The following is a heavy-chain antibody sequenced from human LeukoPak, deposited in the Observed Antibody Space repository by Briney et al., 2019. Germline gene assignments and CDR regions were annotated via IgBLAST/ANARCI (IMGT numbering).Heavy chain of an antibody. CDR3: ARVIVVVITGVRYNWFDP. D-gene: IGHD3-22*01. CDR2: MNPNSGNT. CDR1: GYTFTSYD. Sequence: GASVKVSCKASGYTFTSYDINWVRQATGQGLEWMGWMNPNSGNTGYAQKFQGRVTMTRNTSISTAYMELSSLRSEDTAVYYCARVIVVVITGVRYNWFDPWGQGTLVTVSS. V-gene: IGHV1-8*01. J-gene: IGHJ5*02.